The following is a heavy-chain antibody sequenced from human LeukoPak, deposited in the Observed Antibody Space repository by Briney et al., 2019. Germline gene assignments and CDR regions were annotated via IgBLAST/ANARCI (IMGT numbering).Heavy chain of an antibody. Sequence: ASVKVSCKASGYTFTDYYMHWVRQAPGQGLEWMGWINPNNGDTNYAQKLQGRVTMTRDTSTSTAHMEVSRLRSDDTAVYYCARANFLYCSSTSCLFDFWGQGTLVTVSS. D-gene: IGHD2-2*01. CDR1: GYTFTDYY. V-gene: IGHV1-2*02. CDR3: ARANFLYCSSTSCLFDF. J-gene: IGHJ4*02. CDR2: INPNNGDT.